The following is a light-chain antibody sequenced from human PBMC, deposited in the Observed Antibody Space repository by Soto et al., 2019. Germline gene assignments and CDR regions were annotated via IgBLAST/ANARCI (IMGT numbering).Light chain of an antibody. CDR2: GAS. V-gene: IGKV3-20*01. J-gene: IGKJ1*01. CDR1: QSVSSSY. Sequence: IVLTQSPGTLSMSPGERATLSCRASQSVSSSYLAWYQQKPGQAPRLLIDGASSRATGIPDRFSGSVSGTDFTLTISRLEPEDFAVYYCQQYGSSSWTFGQGTKVEIK. CDR3: QQYGSSSWT.